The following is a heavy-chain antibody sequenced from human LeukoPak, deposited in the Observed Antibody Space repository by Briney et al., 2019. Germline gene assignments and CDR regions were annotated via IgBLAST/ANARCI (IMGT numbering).Heavy chain of an antibody. CDR2: ISSSSSTI. J-gene: IGHJ4*02. V-gene: IGHV3-48*04. CDR1: GFTFSSYS. CDR3: ARPAIAGDFDS. Sequence: GGSLRLFCAASGFTFSSYSMNWVRQAPGKGLEWVSYISSSSSTIYYADSVKGRFTISRDNAKNSLYLQMNSLRAEDTAVYYCARPAIAGDFDSWGQGTLVTVSS. D-gene: IGHD6-13*01.